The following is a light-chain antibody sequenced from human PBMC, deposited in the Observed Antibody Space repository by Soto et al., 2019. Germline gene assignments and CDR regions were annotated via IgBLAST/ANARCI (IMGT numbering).Light chain of an antibody. CDR1: SSDVGGYNY. J-gene: IGLJ1*01. V-gene: IGLV2-14*01. CDR2: DVC. Sequence: QPVLTQPASVSRAPVRSISISCTGTSSDVGGYNYVSWYQQHPGKAPKLMIYDVCNRPSGVSNRFSGSKSVNTASLTISGLQAEDEADYYCSPYTTISTYVFGTGTKVTVL. CDR3: SPYTTISTYV.